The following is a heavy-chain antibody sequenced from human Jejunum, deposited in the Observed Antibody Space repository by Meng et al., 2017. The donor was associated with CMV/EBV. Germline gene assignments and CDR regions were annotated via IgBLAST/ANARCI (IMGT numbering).Heavy chain of an antibody. CDR2: IKQDGSEK. Sequence: GFTLTSNWMTWVRQATGKGLEWVANIKQDGSEKYYVDSVKGRFTISRDNAKNSLYLQMDSLRAEDTAVYYCARIQVYSKGHYGMDVWGQGTTVTVSS. CDR3: ARIQVYSKGHYGMDV. J-gene: IGHJ6*02. D-gene: IGHD4-11*01. V-gene: IGHV3-7*01. CDR1: GFTLTSNW.